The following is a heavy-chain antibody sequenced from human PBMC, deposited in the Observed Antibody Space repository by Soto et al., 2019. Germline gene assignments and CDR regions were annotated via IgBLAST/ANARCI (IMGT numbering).Heavy chain of an antibody. CDR3: ARDPFNSTGWPRGGYFDY. V-gene: IGHV3-21*01. CDR1: GFTFSSYR. J-gene: IGHJ4*02. Sequence: PXGSLRLTCAASGFTFSSYRMNWVRQAPGKGLEWVSSISSSSSYIYYADSVKGRFTISRDNAKNSLYLQMNSLRDEDTAVYYCARDPFNSTGWPRGGYFDYWGQGTLVTVSS. CDR2: ISSSSSYI. D-gene: IGHD6-19*01.